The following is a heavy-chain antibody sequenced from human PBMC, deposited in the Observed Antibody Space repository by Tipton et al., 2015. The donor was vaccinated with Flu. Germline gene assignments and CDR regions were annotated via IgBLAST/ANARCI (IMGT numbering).Heavy chain of an antibody. J-gene: IGHJ5*02. CDR2: IYTSGST. D-gene: IGHD5-24*01. V-gene: IGHV4-61*02. CDR3: ARRAWERWLQP. CDR1: GGSISSGSYY. Sequence: TLSLTCTVSGGSISSGSYYWSWIRQPAGKGLEWIGRIYTSGSTNYNPSLKSRVTISVDTSKNQFSLKLGSVTAADTAVYYCARRAWERWLQPWGQGTLVTVSS.